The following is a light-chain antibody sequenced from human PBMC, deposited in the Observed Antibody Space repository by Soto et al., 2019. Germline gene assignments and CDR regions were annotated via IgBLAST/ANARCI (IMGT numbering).Light chain of an antibody. CDR3: QHYHTYPWT. Sequence: DIQMTQSPSTLSASVGDRVTITCRASQSISFWLAWYQQKAGQAPKLLIYDASSLESGVPSRFSGSGSGTDFTLTISSLQPDGFATYYCQHYHTYPWTFGQGTKVDIK. J-gene: IGKJ1*01. CDR2: DAS. V-gene: IGKV1-5*01. CDR1: QSISFW.